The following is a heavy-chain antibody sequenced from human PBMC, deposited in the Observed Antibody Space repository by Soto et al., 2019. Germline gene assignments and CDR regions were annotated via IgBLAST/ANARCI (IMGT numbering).Heavy chain of an antibody. J-gene: IGHJ4*02. CDR3: ARDAYYYDSSGYPIPLDY. D-gene: IGHD3-22*01. Sequence: GGSLRLSCAASGFTFSSYSMNWVRQAPGKGLEWVSSISGSSSYIYYADSVKGRFTISRDNAKNSLYLQMNSLRAEDTAVYYCARDAYYYDSSGYPIPLDYWGQGTLVTVSS. CDR2: ISGSSSYI. CDR1: GFTFSSYS. V-gene: IGHV3-21*01.